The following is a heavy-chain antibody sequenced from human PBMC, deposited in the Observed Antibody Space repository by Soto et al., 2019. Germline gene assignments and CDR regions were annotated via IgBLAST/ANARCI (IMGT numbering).Heavy chain of an antibody. Sequence: ASVKLYCKAFGYTNTIYYMHRLRQKTGQGLEWMGIINPSGGSTSYAQKFQGRVTMTRDTSTSTVYMELSSLRSEDTAVYYCARDAKKYYYGSGRANYYYGMDVWGQGTTVTVSS. J-gene: IGHJ6*02. CDR3: ARDAKKYYYGSGRANYYYGMDV. CDR2: INPSGGST. D-gene: IGHD3-10*01. CDR1: GYTNTIYY. V-gene: IGHV1-46*01.